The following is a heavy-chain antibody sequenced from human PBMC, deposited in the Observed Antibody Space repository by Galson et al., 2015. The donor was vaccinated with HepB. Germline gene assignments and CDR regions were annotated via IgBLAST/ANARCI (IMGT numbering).Heavy chain of an antibody. J-gene: IGHJ3*02. D-gene: IGHD1-1*01. Sequence: SVKVSCKVSGYTLTELSMHWVRQAPGKGLEWMGGFDPEDGETIYAQKSQGRVTMTEDTSTDTAYMELSSLRSEDTAVYYCATRTTGTDAFDIWGQGTMVTVSS. CDR1: GYTLTELS. CDR3: ATRTTGTDAFDI. V-gene: IGHV1-24*01. CDR2: FDPEDGET.